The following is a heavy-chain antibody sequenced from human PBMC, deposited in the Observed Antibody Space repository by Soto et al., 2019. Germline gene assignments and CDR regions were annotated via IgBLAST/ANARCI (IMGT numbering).Heavy chain of an antibody. Sequence: SETLSLTCTVSGGSISSYYWRWIRQPPGKGLEWIGIIYYSGSTYYNPSLKSRVTISVDTSKNQFSLKLSFVTAADTAVYYCASSGWFDPWGQGTLVTVSS. CDR2: IYYSGST. J-gene: IGHJ5*02. V-gene: IGHV4-39*01. CDR1: GGSISSYY. CDR3: ASSGWFDP.